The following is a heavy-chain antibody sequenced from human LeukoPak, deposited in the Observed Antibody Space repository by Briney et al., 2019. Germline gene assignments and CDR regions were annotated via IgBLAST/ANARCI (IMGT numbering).Heavy chain of an antibody. D-gene: IGHD1-7*01. CDR1: GYSNSSGYY. V-gene: IGHV4-38-2*02. CDR2: IYHSGST. J-gene: IGHJ3*02. CDR3: ARAPLELELPHNAFDI. Sequence: MTSETLSLTCTVSGYSNSSGYYWGWIRQPPGKGLEWIGSIYHSGSTYYNPSLKSRVTISVDTSMNQFSLKLSSVTAADTAVYYCARAPLELELPHNAFDIWGQGTMVTVSS.